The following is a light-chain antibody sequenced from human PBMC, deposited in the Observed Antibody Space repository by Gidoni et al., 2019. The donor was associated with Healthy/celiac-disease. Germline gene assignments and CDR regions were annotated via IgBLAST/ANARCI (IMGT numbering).Light chain of an antibody. CDR1: QSVSSY. J-gene: IGKJ4*01. CDR2: DAS. CDR3: QQRSNWS. Sequence: EIVLTQSPATLPLSPGERATLSCRASQSVSSYLAWYQQKPGQAPRLLIYDASNRATGVPARFSGSGSGTDFTLTISSLEPEDFAVYYCQQRSNWSFXGXTKVEIK. V-gene: IGKV3-11*01.